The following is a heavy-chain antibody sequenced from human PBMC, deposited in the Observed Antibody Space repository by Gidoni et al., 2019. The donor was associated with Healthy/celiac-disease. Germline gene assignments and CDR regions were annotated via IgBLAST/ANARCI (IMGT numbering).Heavy chain of an antibody. CDR3: ATSSSWYGFSGRDFDY. CDR1: GYTFTSYA. Sequence: QVQLVQSGSELKKPGASVKVSCKASGYTFTSYAMNWVRQDPGQGLEWMGWINTNTGNPTYAQVFTGRFFFSLDTSVSTAYLQISSLKAEDTAVYYCATSSSWYGFSGRDFDYWGQGTLVTVSS. V-gene: IGHV7-4-1*02. J-gene: IGHJ4*02. CDR2: INTNTGNP. D-gene: IGHD6-13*01.